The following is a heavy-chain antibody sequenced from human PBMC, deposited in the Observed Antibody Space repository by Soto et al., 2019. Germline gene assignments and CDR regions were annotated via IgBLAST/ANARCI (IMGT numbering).Heavy chain of an antibody. V-gene: IGHV1-18*01. D-gene: IGHD5-12*01. Sequence: ASVKVSCKASGYTFTSYGISWVRQAPGQGREWMGWISAYNGNTNYAQKLQGRVTMTTDKSTRTAYMELRSLRSADTAVYYCARDIVATITFWFDPWGQGTLVTVS. CDR2: ISAYNGNT. J-gene: IGHJ5*02. CDR1: GYTFTSYG. CDR3: ARDIVATITFWFDP.